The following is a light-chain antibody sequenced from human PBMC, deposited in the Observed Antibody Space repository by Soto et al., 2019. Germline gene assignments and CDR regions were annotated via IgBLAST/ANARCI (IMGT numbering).Light chain of an antibody. J-gene: IGLJ1*01. CDR3: CSYAGSSTLYV. Sequence: QSALTQPASVSGSPGQSITISCTGTSSDVGSYNLVSWYQQHPGKAPKLKIYEGSKRPSGVSNRVSGSKSGNTASLTISGLQAEDEADYYCCSYAGSSTLYVFGTGTKVTVL. V-gene: IGLV2-23*01. CDR1: SSDVGSYNL. CDR2: EGS.